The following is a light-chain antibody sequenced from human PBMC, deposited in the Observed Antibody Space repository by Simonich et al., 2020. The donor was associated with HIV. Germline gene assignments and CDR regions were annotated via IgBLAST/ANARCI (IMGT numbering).Light chain of an antibody. CDR1: QSVSSN. CDR2: GAS. J-gene: IGKJ2*01. V-gene: IGKV3-15*01. Sequence: EIVMTQSPATLSVSPGERATLSCRASQSVSSNLAWYQQKPGQAPRLLIYGASTRATGIPARFSGSGSGTDFTLIISSLQPEDFATYYCQQSHYTPFTFGQGTKLEIK. CDR3: QQSHYTPFT.